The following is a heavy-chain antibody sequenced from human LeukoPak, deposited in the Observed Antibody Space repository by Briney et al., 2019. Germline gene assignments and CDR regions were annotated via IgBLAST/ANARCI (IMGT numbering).Heavy chain of an antibody. CDR3: AKDQYYYGSGSPDY. J-gene: IGHJ4*02. V-gene: IGHV3-23*01. CDR2: ISGSGDSI. Sequence: GGPLRLSCAASGFTFSNYAMSWVRQAPGKGLEWVSIISGSGDSIYYADPVKGRFTISRDNLKNTLFLQMSGLRAEDTALYYCAKDQYYYGSGSPDYWGQGTLVTVSS. D-gene: IGHD3-10*01. CDR1: GFTFSNYA.